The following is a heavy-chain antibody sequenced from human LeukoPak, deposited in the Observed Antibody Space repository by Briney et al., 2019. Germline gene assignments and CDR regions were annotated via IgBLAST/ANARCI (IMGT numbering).Heavy chain of an antibody. V-gene: IGHV1-18*01. CDR1: GYSFVSHG. Sequence: GASVKVSCKASGYSFVSHGFSWVRQAPGQGLECMGWINPYNGDTYYAQSLQGRLTVTTDTSTSTAYMELRSLRFDDTAIYYCARVWWSTTSRHFDHWGQGTLVTVSS. CDR3: ARVWWSTTSRHFDH. J-gene: IGHJ4*02. CDR2: INPYNGDT. D-gene: IGHD3-16*01.